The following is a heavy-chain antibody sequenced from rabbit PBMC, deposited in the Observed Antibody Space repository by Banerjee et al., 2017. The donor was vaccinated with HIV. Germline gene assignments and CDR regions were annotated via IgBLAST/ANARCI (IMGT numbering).Heavy chain of an antibody. V-gene: IGHV1S40*01. CDR2: IYTGSGTT. Sequence: QSLEESGGDLVKPEGSLTLTCKASGFDLSSYYYMCWVRQAPGKGLELIGCIYTGSGTTYYASWAKGRFTISRTSTTVDLKMTSLTAADTATYFCARKRAGGAGDLWGQGTLVTVS. CDR1: GFDLSSYYY. D-gene: IGHD4-2*01. J-gene: IGHJ3*01. CDR3: ARKRAGGAGDL.